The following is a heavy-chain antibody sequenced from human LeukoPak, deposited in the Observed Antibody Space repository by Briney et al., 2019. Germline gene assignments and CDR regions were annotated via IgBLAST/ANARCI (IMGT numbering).Heavy chain of an antibody. V-gene: IGHV1-69*05. D-gene: IGHD3-3*01. CDR2: IIPIFGTA. CDR3: ARAPLSGYYTGTYYYYYMDV. Sequence: ASVKVSCKASGGTFSSYAISWVRQAPGQGLEWMGGIIPIFGTANYAQKFQGRVTITTDESTSTAYMELSSLRSEDTAVYYCARAPLSGYYTGTYYYYYMDVWGKGTTVTVSS. CDR1: GGTFSSYA. J-gene: IGHJ6*03.